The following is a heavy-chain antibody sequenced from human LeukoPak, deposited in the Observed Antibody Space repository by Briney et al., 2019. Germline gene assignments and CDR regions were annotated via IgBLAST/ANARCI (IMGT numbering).Heavy chain of an antibody. CDR3: GWVGRCGGDCYSVDY. D-gene: IGHD2-21*02. CDR2: ISSSSSTI. Sequence: AGGSLRLSCAASGFTFSSYSMNWVRQAPGKGLEWVSYISSSSSTIYYADSVKGRFTISRDNAKNSLYLQMNSLRAEDTAVYYCGWVGRCGGDCYSVDYWGQGTLVTVSS. V-gene: IGHV3-48*01. CDR1: GFTFSSYS. J-gene: IGHJ4*02.